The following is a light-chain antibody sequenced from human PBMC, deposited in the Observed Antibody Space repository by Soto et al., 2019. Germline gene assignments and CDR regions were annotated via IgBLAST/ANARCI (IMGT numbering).Light chain of an antibody. J-gene: IGLJ7*01. CDR2: EGS. CDR3: CSYAGSSPV. V-gene: IGLV2-23*01. CDR1: SSDVGSYNL. Sequence: QSALTQPASVSGSPGQSITISCTGTSSDVGSYNLVSWYQQHPGKAPKLMIYEGSKRPSGVSNRFSGSKSGNTASLTISGLQAEDEADYYCCSYAGSSPVFGGGTQLTVL.